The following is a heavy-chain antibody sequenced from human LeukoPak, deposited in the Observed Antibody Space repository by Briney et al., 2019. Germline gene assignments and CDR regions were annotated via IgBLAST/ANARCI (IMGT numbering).Heavy chain of an antibody. Sequence: GESLKISCKGSGYSFTSYWIGWVRQMPGKGLEWMGIIYPGDSDTRYSPSFQGQVTISADKSISTAYLQWSSLKASDTAMYYCVSGEIGYSSRSNFDYWGQGTLVTVSS. V-gene: IGHV5-51*01. CDR1: GYSFTSYW. CDR2: IYPGDSDT. D-gene: IGHD6-13*01. J-gene: IGHJ4*02. CDR3: VSGEIGYSSRSNFDY.